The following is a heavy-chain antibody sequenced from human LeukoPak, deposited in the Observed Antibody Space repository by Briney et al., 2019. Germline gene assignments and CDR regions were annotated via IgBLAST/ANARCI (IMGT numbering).Heavy chain of an antibody. CDR2: MNPNSGNT. V-gene: IGHV1-8*01. J-gene: IGHJ5*02. CDR1: GYTFTSYD. CDR3: ARAAYSLWFGELLYRRYHWFDP. Sequence: GASVKVSCKASGYTFTSYDINWVRQATVQGLEWMGWMNPNSGNTGYAQKFQGRVTMTRNTSISTAYMELSSLRSEDTAVYYCARAAYSLWFGELLYRRYHWFDPWGQGTLVTVSS. D-gene: IGHD3-10*01.